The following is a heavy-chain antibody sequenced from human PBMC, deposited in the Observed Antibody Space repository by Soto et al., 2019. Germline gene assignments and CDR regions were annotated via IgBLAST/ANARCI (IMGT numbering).Heavy chain of an antibody. Sequence: GGSLRLSCAASGFTFDDYTMHWVRQAPGKGLEWVSLISWDGGSTYYADSVKGRFTISRDNSKNSLYLQMNSLRTEDTALYYCAQEGRELGVDYYGMDVWGQGTTVTVSS. J-gene: IGHJ6*02. CDR3: AQEGRELGVDYYGMDV. D-gene: IGHD2-21*01. CDR1: GFTFDDYT. V-gene: IGHV3-43*01. CDR2: ISWDGGST.